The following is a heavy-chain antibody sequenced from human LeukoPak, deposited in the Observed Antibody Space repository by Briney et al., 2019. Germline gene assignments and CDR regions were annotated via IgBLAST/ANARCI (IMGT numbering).Heavy chain of an antibody. CDR2: IYHSGST. D-gene: IGHD6-19*01. V-gene: IGHV4-4*02. CDR3: ARDQGSGRYRIHAFDI. Sequence: SGTLSLTCAVSGGSISSSNWWSWVRQPPGKGLEWIGEIYHSGSTNYNPSLKSRVTISVDTSKNQFSLKLSSVTAADTAVYYCARDQGSGRYRIHAFDIWGQGTMVTVSS. CDR1: GGSISSSNW. J-gene: IGHJ3*02.